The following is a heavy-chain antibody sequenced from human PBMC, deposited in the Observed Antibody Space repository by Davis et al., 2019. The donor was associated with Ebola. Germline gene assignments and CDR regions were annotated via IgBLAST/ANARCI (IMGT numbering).Heavy chain of an antibody. D-gene: IGHD3-10*01. Sequence: GESLKISCAASGFTFSNAWMSWVRQVPGKGLEWVGRIKSKTDGGTTDYAAPVKGRFTISRDDSKNTLYLQMNSLKTEDTAVYYCTTDGGLWFRELPHYNWFDPWGQGTLVTVSS. V-gene: IGHV3-15*01. J-gene: IGHJ5*02. CDR3: TTDGGLWFRELPHYNWFDP. CDR2: IKSKTDGGTT. CDR1: GFTFSNAW.